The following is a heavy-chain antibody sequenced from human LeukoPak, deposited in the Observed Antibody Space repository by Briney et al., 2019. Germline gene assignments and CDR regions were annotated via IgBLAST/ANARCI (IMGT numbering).Heavy chain of an antibody. J-gene: IGHJ3*01. CDR3: AKLDPPITEGARGDALHV. V-gene: IGHV1-18*01. D-gene: IGHD1-26*01. CDR1: GYTFTSYG. CDR2: ISAYNGNT. Sequence: EASVKVSCKASGYTFTSYGISWVRQAPGQGLEWMGWISAYNGNTNYAQKLQGRVTMTTDTSTATAYMELTSLTSDDTAIYYCAKLDPPITEGARGDALHVWGQGTKVIVSS.